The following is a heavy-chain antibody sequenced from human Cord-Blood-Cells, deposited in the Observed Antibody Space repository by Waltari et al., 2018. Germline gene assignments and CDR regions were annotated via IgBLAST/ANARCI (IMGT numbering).Heavy chain of an antibody. CDR1: GFSLSTSGVG. V-gene: IGHV2-5*02. J-gene: IGHJ3*02. Sequence: QITLKESGPTLVKPTQTLTLTCTFSGFSLSTSGVGVAWIRQPPGTALEWLALIYWDDDKRYSPSLKSRLTITKDTSKNQVVLTMTNMDPVDTATYYCAHSGWSGYSGYDYPRGYAFDIWGQGTMVTVSS. D-gene: IGHD5-12*01. CDR2: IYWDDDK. CDR3: AHSGWSGYSGYDYPRGYAFDI.